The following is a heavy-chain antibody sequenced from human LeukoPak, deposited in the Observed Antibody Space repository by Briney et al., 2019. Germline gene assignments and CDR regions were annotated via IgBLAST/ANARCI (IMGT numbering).Heavy chain of an antibody. Sequence: GGSLRLSCAASGFTFSSYAMHWVRQAPGKGLEWVAVISYDGSNKYYADSVKGRFTISRDNSKNTLFLQMNSLRAEDTAVYYCARSGYGSGTYVYYGMDVWGQGTTVTVSS. CDR1: GFTFSSYA. D-gene: IGHD3-10*01. CDR2: ISYDGSNK. CDR3: ARSGYGSGTYVYYGMDV. V-gene: IGHV3-30*14. J-gene: IGHJ6*02.